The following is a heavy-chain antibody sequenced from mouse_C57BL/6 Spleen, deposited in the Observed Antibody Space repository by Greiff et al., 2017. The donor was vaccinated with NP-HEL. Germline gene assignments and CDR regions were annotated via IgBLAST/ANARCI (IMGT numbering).Heavy chain of an antibody. CDR2: ISSGGSTI. V-gene: IGHV5-17*01. J-gene: IGHJ1*03. CDR1: GFTFSDYG. CDR3: AKDSNYVGWYFDV. Sequence: EVMLVESGGGLVKPGGSLKLSCAASGFTFSDYGMHWVRQAPEKGLEWVAYISSGGSTIYYADTVKGRFTISRDNAKNTLFLQMTSLRSEDTAMYYCAKDSNYVGWYFDVWGTGTTVTVSS. D-gene: IGHD2-5*01.